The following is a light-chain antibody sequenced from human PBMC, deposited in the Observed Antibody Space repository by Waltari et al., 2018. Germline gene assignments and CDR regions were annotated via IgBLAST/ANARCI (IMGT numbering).Light chain of an antibody. CDR2: EVS. CDR1: SSDVGAYKY. J-gene: IGLJ2*01. V-gene: IGLV2-8*01. Sequence: QSALTPPPSASGSPGQSVTISCTGTSSDVGAYKYVSWYQQHPGKAPKLLIYEVSKRASEGPDRFSGCKSGNTASRTVSGLQAEDEADYYCASRGTSKVFGGGTKLTVL. CDR3: ASRGTSKV.